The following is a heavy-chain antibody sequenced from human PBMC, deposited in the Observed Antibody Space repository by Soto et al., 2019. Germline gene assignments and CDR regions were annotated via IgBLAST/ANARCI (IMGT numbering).Heavy chain of an antibody. CDR1: GFTFSDYG. J-gene: IGHJ3*02. CDR3: AKEIAVVVDAFDI. CDR2: ISYDGNDK. Sequence: GGSLRLSCAASGFTFSDYGMHWVRQAPGKGLEWVALISYDGNDKYYRESVKGRFTISRDNSKNTLYLQMNSLRAEDTALYYCAKEIAVVVDAFDIWGQGTMVTVSS. V-gene: IGHV3-30*18. D-gene: IGHD6-19*01.